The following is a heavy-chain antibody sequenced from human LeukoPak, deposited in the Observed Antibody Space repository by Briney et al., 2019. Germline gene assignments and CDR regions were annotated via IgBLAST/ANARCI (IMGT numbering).Heavy chain of an antibody. Sequence: GGSLRLSCAASGFTFSSYGMHWVRQAPGQGLEWVAVISYDGSNKYYADSVKGRFTISRDNSKNTLYLQMNSLRAEDTAVYYCAKAGAVAGFDYWGQGTLVTVSS. CDR2: ISYDGSNK. D-gene: IGHD6-19*01. CDR1: GFTFSSYG. CDR3: AKAGAVAGFDY. V-gene: IGHV3-30*18. J-gene: IGHJ4*02.